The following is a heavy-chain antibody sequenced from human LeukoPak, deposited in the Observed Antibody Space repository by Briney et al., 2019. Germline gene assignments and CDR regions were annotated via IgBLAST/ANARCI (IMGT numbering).Heavy chain of an antibody. CDR3: ARGTDRYPGDY. CDR1: GGSLTSYY. D-gene: IGHD2-2*02. V-gene: IGHV4-34*01. CDR2: INHSGST. Sequence: SETLSLTCTVSGGSLTSYYWSWIRQPPGKGLEWIGEINHSGSTKYNPSLKSRVTISVDTSKNQFSLKLSSVTAADTAVYYCARGTDRYPGDYWGQGTLVTVSS. J-gene: IGHJ4*02.